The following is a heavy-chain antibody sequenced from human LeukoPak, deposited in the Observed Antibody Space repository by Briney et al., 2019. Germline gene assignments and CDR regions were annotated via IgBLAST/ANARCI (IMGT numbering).Heavy chain of an antibody. CDR1: GYTFTSYG. J-gene: IGHJ4*02. D-gene: IGHD3-22*01. CDR2: MNPNSGDT. V-gene: IGHV1-8*02. CDR3: ARGLGSYDSSELTWPMISF. Sequence: GASVKVSCKASGYTFTSYGISWVRQAPGQGLEWMGWMNPNSGDTAYAQKFQGRITMTRSTSITTAYMELSGLRSEDTAVYYCARGLGSYDSSELTWPMISFWGQGTQVTVSS.